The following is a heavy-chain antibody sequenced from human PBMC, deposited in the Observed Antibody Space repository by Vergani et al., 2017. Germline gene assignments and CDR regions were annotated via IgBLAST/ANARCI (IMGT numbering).Heavy chain of an antibody. J-gene: IGHJ4*02. CDR3: ARVRGYSYGYRSDYFDY. Sequence: EVQLLESGGGLVQPGGSLRLSCAASGFTFSSYAMSWVRQAPGKGLEWVSYISSSGSTIYYADSVKGRFTISRDNAKNSLYLQMNSLRAEDTAVYYCARVRGYSYGYRSDYFDYWGQGTLVTVSS. V-gene: IGHV3-48*03. CDR1: GFTFSSYA. CDR2: ISSSGSTI. D-gene: IGHD5-18*01.